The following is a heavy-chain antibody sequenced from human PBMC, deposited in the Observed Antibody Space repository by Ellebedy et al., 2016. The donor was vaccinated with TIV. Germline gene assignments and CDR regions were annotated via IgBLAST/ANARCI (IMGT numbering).Heavy chain of an antibody. D-gene: IGHD3-10*01. CDR3: ARHGLSGIPAVDY. CDR1: GASFYPNA. CDR2: IYYSGTT. Sequence: MPGGSLRLSCAVYGASFYPNAWGWIRQPSGKGLEWIGSIYYSGTTYYNPSLKSRVTISVDTSKNQFSLKLSSVTAADTAVYYCARHGLSGIPAVDYWGQGTLVTVSS. J-gene: IGHJ4*02. V-gene: IGHV4-39*01.